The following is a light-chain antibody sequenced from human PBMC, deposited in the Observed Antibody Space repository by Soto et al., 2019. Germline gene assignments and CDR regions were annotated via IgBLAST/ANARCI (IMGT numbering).Light chain of an antibody. CDR2: GAS. CDR3: QQYGDSRLT. J-gene: IGKJ4*01. CDR1: QSVSSSY. Sequence: EIVLTQSQGTLSLSPGARATLSCRASQSVSSSYLAWYQQKPGQAPRLLIYGASTRATGVPDRFSGGGSGTQFTLTISRLEPEDFAVYYCQQYGDSRLTFGGGTKVDIK. V-gene: IGKV3-20*01.